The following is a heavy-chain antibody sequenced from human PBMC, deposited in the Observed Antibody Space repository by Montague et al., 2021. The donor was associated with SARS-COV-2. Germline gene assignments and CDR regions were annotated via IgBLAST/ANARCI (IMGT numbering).Heavy chain of an antibody. CDR2: IDWDDDN. CDR1: GFSLSTSGMC. V-gene: IGHV2-70*01. J-gene: IGHJ4*02. Sequence: PALVTPTQTLTLTCTFSGFSLSTSGMCVSWIRQPPGKALEWLTLIDWDDDNYYSTSLKSRLTISKDTSKNQVVLTMTNMDPVDTATYYCARSYGTTVVTRAFDYWGQGTLVTVSS. D-gene: IGHD4-23*01. CDR3: ARSYGTTVVTRAFDY.